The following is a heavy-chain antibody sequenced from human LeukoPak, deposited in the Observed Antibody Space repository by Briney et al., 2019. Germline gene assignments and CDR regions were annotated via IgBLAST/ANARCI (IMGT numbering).Heavy chain of an antibody. J-gene: IGHJ5*02. CDR1: GYTLTELS. CDR3: ATPYYYVSGSEGYWFDP. Sequence: ASVKVSCKVSGYTLTELSMHWVRQAPGKGLEWMGGFDPEDGETIYAQKFQGRVTMTEDTSTDTAYMELRSLRSEDTAMYYCATPYYYVSGSEGYWFDPWGQGTLFTVSS. CDR2: FDPEDGET. V-gene: IGHV1-24*01. D-gene: IGHD3-10*01.